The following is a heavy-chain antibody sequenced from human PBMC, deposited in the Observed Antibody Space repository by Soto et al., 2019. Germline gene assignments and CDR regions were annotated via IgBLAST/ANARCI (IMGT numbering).Heavy chain of an antibody. D-gene: IGHD1-7*01. Sequence: SETLSLTCAVYGGSFSGYYWSWIRQPPGKGLEWIGEINHSGSTNYNPSLKSRVTISVDTSKNQFSLKLSSVTAADTAVYYCARGRLELRMVYYYYGMDVWGQGTTVTVSS. J-gene: IGHJ6*02. CDR1: GGSFSGYY. CDR2: INHSGST. V-gene: IGHV4-34*01. CDR3: ARGRLELRMVYYYYGMDV.